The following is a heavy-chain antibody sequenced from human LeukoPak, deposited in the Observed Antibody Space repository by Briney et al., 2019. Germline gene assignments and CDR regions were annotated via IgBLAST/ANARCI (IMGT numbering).Heavy chain of an antibody. Sequence: AGGSLRLSCAASGFTFRSYGMHWVRQAPGKGLEWVAVIWYDGSNKYYADSVKGRFTISRDNSKNTLYLQMNSLRAEDTAVYYCASIAAAGLDWFDPWGQGTLVTVSS. CDR2: IWYDGSNK. CDR3: ASIAAAGLDWFDP. J-gene: IGHJ5*02. CDR1: GFTFRSYG. D-gene: IGHD6-13*01. V-gene: IGHV3-33*01.